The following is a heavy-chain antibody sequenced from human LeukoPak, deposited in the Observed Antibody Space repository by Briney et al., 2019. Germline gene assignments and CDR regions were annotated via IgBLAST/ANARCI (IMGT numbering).Heavy chain of an antibody. CDR3: AILGYCSGGSCYGPNDY. Sequence: ASVKVSCKASGYTFTGYYMHWVRQAPGQGLEWMGWINPNSGGTNYAQKFQGRVTMTRDTSISTAYMELSRPRSDDTAVYYCAILGYCSGGSCYGPNDYWGQGTLVTVSS. V-gene: IGHV1-2*02. CDR1: GYTFTGYY. CDR2: INPNSGGT. D-gene: IGHD2-15*01. J-gene: IGHJ4*02.